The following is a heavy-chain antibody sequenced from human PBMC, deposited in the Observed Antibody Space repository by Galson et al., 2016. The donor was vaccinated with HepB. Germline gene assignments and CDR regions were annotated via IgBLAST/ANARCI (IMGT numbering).Heavy chain of an antibody. Sequence: SLRLSCAASGLVFSNYGFHWVRQAPGKGLEWVAVIWYDGSGKYYAESVKGRFTMSRDNARNSVNLQMNSLRAEDTAVYYCVRDRLKSTYWGQGTLVTVSS. CDR2: IWYDGSGK. CDR3: VRDRLKSTY. D-gene: IGHD2/OR15-2a*01. J-gene: IGHJ4*02. V-gene: IGHV3-33*08. CDR1: GLVFSNYG.